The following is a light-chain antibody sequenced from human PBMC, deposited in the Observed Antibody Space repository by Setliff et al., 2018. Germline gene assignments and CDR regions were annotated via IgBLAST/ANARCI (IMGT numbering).Light chain of an antibody. Sequence: QSALTQPPSASGSPGQSVTISCTGTSNDVWGHNYVSWYQQHPGKAPQLIIYDVTKRPSGVPDRFSGSKSGDTASLTISGLQAEDEADYYCSSNTNSNTLFVFGGGTKVTVL. CDR1: SNDVWGHNY. CDR2: DVT. CDR3: SSNTNSNTLFV. V-gene: IGLV2-8*01. J-gene: IGLJ3*02.